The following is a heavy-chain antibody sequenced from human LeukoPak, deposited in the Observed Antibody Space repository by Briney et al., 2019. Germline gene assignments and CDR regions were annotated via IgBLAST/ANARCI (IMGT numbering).Heavy chain of an antibody. CDR1: GFTVSSNY. CDR2: LYGGGST. V-gene: IGHV3-53*05. D-gene: IGHD6-19*01. Sequence: PGGSLRLSCAASGFTVSSNYMSWVRQAPGKGLEWVSVLYGGGSTYYADSVKGRFTISRDNSKNTLYLQMNSPRGEDTAVYYCARGGAPGYSTGWIDYWGQGTLVTVSS. CDR3: ARGGAPGYSTGWIDY. J-gene: IGHJ4*02.